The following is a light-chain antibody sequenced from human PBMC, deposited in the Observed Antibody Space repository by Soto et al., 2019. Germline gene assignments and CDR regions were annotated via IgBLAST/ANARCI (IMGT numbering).Light chain of an antibody. CDR3: SSYSSSSTFYV. CDR2: RVS. J-gene: IGLJ1*01. Sequence: QSALTQPASVSGSPGQSITISCTGTSSDIGGFYYVSWYQHHPGKDPKLMIYRVSNRPSGVSNRFSGSKSGNTASLTISGLQAEDEADYFCSSYSSSSTFYVFGAGTKLTVL. CDR1: SSDIGGFYY. V-gene: IGLV2-14*01.